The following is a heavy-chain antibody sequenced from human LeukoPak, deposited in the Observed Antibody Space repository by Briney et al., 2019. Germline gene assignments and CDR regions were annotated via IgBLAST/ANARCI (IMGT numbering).Heavy chain of an antibody. D-gene: IGHD6-19*01. Sequence: PSETLSLTCTVSGGSISSYYWSWIRQPAGKGLEWIGRIYTSGSTNYNPSLKSRVTMSVDTSKNQFSLKLSSVTAADTAVYYCARDYFSSGWYGSSFDYWGQGTLVTVSS. J-gene: IGHJ4*02. CDR2: IYTSGST. V-gene: IGHV4-4*07. CDR1: GGSISSYY. CDR3: ARDYFSSGWYGSSFDY.